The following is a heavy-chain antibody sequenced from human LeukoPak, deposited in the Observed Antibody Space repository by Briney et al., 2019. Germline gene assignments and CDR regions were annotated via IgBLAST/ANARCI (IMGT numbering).Heavy chain of an antibody. V-gene: IGHV3-23*01. J-gene: IGHJ4*02. CDR1: GFTFSNYA. Sequence: GGSLRLSCAASGFTFSNYAMSWVRQAPGKGLEWVSAISGSGGSTYYADSVKGRFTISRDNSKNTLYLQMNSLRAEDTAVYYCAKWAYYYDSSGYYYWGQGTLVTVSS. CDR2: ISGSGGST. D-gene: IGHD3-22*01. CDR3: AKWAYYYDSSGYYY.